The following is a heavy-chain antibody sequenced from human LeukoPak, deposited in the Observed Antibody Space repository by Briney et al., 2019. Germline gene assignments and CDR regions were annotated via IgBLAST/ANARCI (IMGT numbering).Heavy chain of an antibody. CDR1: GFTLSSYA. J-gene: IGHJ5*02. CDR3: AKDQGYGSGSYHWFDP. Sequence: GGSLRLSCAASGFTLSSYAMSWVRQAPGKGLEWVSAISGGGGNTYYADSVKGRFIISRDNSKNTLYLQMNSLRAEDTAVYYCAKDQGYGSGSYHWFDPWGQGTLVTVSS. V-gene: IGHV3-23*01. CDR2: ISGGGGNT. D-gene: IGHD3-10*01.